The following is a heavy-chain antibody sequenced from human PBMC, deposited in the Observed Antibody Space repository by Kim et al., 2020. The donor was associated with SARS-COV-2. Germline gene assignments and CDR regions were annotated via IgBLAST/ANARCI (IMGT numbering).Heavy chain of an antibody. Sequence: PSLKGRVTVSLDTSNNHFSLKLCSVTAADTAVYYCARGGGDGYNNNWFDPWGQGTLVTVSS. V-gene: IGHV4-30-2*04. J-gene: IGHJ5*02. CDR3: ARGGGDGYNNNWFDP. D-gene: IGHD5-12*01.